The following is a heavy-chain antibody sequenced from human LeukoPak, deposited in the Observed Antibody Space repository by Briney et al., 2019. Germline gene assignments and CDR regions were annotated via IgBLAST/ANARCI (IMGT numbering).Heavy chain of an antibody. CDR1: GYTFTGYY. CDR3: AREMETGAFDY. J-gene: IGHJ4*02. Sequence: SCKASGYTFTGYYMHWVRQAPGKGLEWVAVISYDGSNKYYADSVKGRFTISRDNSKNTLYLQMNSLRAEDTAVYYCAREMETGAFDYWGQGTLVTVSS. V-gene: IGHV3-30*04. CDR2: ISYDGSNK. D-gene: IGHD7-27*01.